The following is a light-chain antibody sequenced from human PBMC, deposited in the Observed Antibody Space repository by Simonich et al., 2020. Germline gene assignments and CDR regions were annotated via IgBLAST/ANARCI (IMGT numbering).Light chain of an antibody. J-gene: IGLJ3*02. Sequence: QSALTQPASVSGSPGQSITISCTGTSSDVGGYNYVYWYHPHPGKAPKLMIYDVSQRPSGVSNRFSGSKAGNTASLTISGLQAEDEADYYGSSYTSSSTKVFGGGTKLTVL. V-gene: IGLV2-14*01. CDR1: SSDVGGYNY. CDR3: SSYTSSSTKV. CDR2: DVS.